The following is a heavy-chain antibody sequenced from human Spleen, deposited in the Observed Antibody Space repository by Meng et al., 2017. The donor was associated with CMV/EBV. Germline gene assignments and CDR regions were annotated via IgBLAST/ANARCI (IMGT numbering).Heavy chain of an antibody. CDR3: AREIVHGPVIAILMGGNYFDY. CDR2: ISGSGANT. CDR1: GFSFHNYA. Sequence: GESLKISCGASGFSFHNYAMSWVRQAPGKGLEWLSDISGSGANTNYAASVKGRFTISRDNAKNSLYLQMNSLRAEDTAVYYCAREIVHGPVIAILMGGNYFDYWGQGTLVTVSS. V-gene: IGHV3-23*01. J-gene: IGHJ4*02. D-gene: IGHD2-21*01.